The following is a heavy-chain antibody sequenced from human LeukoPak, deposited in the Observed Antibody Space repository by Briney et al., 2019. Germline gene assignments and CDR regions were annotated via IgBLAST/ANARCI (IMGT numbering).Heavy chain of an antibody. D-gene: IGHD1-1*01. Sequence: GESLKISCKGSGYSFTSYWMGWVRQMLGICLELMGIIYPGDSDTRGSASCQGQGTISADKSISTAYLQWSSLKASDTAMYYCARQSSTTGTTSDAFDIWGQGTMVTVSS. V-gene: IGHV5-51*01. CDR2: IYPGDSDT. J-gene: IGHJ3*02. CDR1: GYSFTSYW. CDR3: ARQSSTTGTTSDAFDI.